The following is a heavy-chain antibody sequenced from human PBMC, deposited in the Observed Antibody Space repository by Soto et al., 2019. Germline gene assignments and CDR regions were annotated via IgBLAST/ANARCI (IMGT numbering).Heavy chain of an antibody. CDR2: IYYTGST. D-gene: IGHD4-17*01. CDR3: ARIHFGDEPSYYYYGMDG. Sequence: SETLSLTCTVYGGSFSRGDYYWSWVRQPPGKGLEWIGYIYYTGSTFNNPSLKSRVSLSIDTSKTQFSLKLSSVTAADTAVYYCARIHFGDEPSYYYYGMDGWGQGTTVTVS. V-gene: IGHV4-30-4*01. CDR1: GGSFSRGDYY. J-gene: IGHJ6*02.